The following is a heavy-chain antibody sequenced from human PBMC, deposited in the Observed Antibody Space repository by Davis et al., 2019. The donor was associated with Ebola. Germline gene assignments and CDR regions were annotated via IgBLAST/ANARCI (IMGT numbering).Heavy chain of an antibody. CDR2: IYYSVST. CDR1: GGSITSTSYP. D-gene: IGHD3-10*01. CDR3: AIHAGSIYGMDV. Sequence: SETLSLTCTVSGGSITSTSYPRGSIRQPPVKGLIWIGCIYYSVSTYFNPSLKSRVTISVDTSKNQFCLKLSSVNAADTGVDYCAIHAGSIYGMDVWGQGSTVTDSS. J-gene: IGHJ6*02. V-gene: IGHV4-39*01.